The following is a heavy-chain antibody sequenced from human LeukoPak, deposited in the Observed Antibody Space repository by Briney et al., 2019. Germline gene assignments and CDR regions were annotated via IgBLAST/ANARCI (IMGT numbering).Heavy chain of an antibody. D-gene: IGHD2-15*01. CDR2: IKQDGSEK. CDR3: ARAFTLDN. J-gene: IGHJ4*02. V-gene: IGHV3-7*01. Sequence: GGSLRLSCAASGFTFSSYAMHWVRQAPGKGLEWVASIKQDGSEKYYVDSVKGRFTISRDNGKNSLYLQMDSLRAEDTAVYFCARAFTLDNWGQGTLVTVSS. CDR1: GFTFSSYA.